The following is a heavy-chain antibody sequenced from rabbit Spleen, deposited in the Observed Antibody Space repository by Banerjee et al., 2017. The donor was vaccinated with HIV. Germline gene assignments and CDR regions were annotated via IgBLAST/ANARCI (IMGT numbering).Heavy chain of an antibody. Sequence: QSLQESGGGLVKPGASLTLTCTASGFDLSDYYYMYWVRQAPGKGLEWIGCIYTGGSGGIYYATWANGRFTVSKTSSTTVTLQVTSLTAADTATYFCGRSSYAGYAGNDDVLWGPGTLVTVS. CDR1: GFDLSDYYY. J-gene: IGHJ6*01. CDR2: IYTGGSGGI. CDR3: GRSSYAGYAGNDDVL. D-gene: IGHD4-2*01. V-gene: IGHV1S40*01.